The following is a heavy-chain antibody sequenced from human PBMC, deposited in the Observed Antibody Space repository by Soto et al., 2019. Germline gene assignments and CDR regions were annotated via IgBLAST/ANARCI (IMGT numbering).Heavy chain of an antibody. CDR1: GFTFSSYA. Sequence: EVQLLESGGGLVQPGGSLRLSCAASGFTFSSYAMSWVRQAPGKGLEWVSAISGSGGSTYYADSVKGRFTISRDNSRNTLYLQMNSLRAEDTAVYYCAKDYSRARNSGVDYWGQGTLVTVSS. D-gene: IGHD1-7*01. CDR3: AKDYSRARNSGVDY. CDR2: ISGSGGST. V-gene: IGHV3-23*01. J-gene: IGHJ4*02.